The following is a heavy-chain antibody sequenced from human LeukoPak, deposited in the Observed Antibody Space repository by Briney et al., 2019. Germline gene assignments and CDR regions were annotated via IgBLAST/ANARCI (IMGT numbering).Heavy chain of an antibody. Sequence: GGSLRLSCSASGFTFSTYWMHWVRQAPGKGLVWVSRINSDGDITNYADSVKGRFTISRDNAKNTLSLQMNSLRAEETAIYYCARGDNAFDYWGQGTLVTVSS. D-gene: IGHD1-1*01. CDR1: GFTFSTYW. CDR3: ARGDNAFDY. CDR2: INSDGDIT. V-gene: IGHV3-74*01. J-gene: IGHJ4*02.